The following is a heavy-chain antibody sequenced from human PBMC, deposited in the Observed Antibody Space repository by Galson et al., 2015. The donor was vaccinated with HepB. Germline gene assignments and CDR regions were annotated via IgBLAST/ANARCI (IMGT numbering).Heavy chain of an antibody. D-gene: IGHD6-19*01. CDR2: IFSNDEK. CDR1: GFSLSNARMG. Sequence: PALVKPTQALTLTCAVSGFSLSNARMGVSWIRQPPGKALEWLAHIFSNDEKSYSTSLKSRLTISKDTSKSQVVLTVTNMDPVDTATYYCARTATQWLPYFDYWGQGTLVTVSS. J-gene: IGHJ4*02. V-gene: IGHV2-26*01. CDR3: ARTATQWLPYFDY.